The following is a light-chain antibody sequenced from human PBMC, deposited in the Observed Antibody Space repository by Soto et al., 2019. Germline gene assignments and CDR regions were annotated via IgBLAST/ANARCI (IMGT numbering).Light chain of an antibody. Sequence: DIQMTQSPSSLYASVGDRVTITCRASQNIRSYLNWYQQKSGQAPKLLIYATSILQSGVPSRFSGSGSGTDFTLTISSLQPKDFETYYCHQSYSTPQTFGHGTKLEVK. CDR3: HQSYSTPQT. V-gene: IGKV1-39*01. CDR1: QNIRSY. CDR2: ATS. J-gene: IGKJ1*01.